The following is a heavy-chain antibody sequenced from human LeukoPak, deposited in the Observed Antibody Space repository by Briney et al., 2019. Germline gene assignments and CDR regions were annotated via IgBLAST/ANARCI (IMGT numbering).Heavy chain of an antibody. J-gene: IGHJ4*02. Sequence: SVKVSCKASGGTFSSYAISWARQAPGQGLEWMGGIIPIFGTANYAQKFQGRVTITADESTSTAYMELSSLRSEDTAVYYCARKRYYYDQGEARRNYYFDYWGQGTLVTVSS. D-gene: IGHD3-22*01. V-gene: IGHV1-69*13. CDR2: IIPIFGTA. CDR1: GGTFSSYA. CDR3: ARKRYYYDQGEARRNYYFDY.